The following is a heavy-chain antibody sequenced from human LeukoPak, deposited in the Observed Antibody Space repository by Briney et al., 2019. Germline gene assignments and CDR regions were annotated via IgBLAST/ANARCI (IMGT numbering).Heavy chain of an antibody. Sequence: GGSLRLSCATSGFTFTNYAMSWVCQAPGKGLEWVSAISGSGGSTYYADSVKGRFTISRDNSKNTLYLQMNSLRAEDTAVYYCAKHRSSFTAFDYWGPGTLVTVSS. CDR2: ISGSGGST. CDR1: GFTFTNYA. V-gene: IGHV3-23*01. CDR3: AKHRSSFTAFDY. J-gene: IGHJ4*02. D-gene: IGHD6-13*01.